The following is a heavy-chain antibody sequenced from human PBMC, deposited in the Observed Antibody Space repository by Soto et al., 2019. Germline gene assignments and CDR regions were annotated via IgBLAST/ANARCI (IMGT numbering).Heavy chain of an antibody. CDR1: GFTFSNAW. CDR2: IKSKTDGGTT. J-gene: IGHJ4*02. Sequence: GGSLRLSCAASGFTFSNAWMSWVRQAPGKGLEWVGRIKSKTDGGTTDYAAPVKGRFTISRDDSKNTLYLQMNSLKTEDTAVYYCTTGSTRVVYDFWSGYSLDYWGQGTLVTVSS. CDR3: TTGSTRVVYDFWSGYSLDY. V-gene: IGHV3-15*01. D-gene: IGHD3-3*01.